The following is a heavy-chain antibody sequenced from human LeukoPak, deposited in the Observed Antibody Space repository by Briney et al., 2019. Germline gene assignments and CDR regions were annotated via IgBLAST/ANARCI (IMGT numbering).Heavy chain of an antibody. V-gene: IGHV3-23*01. CDR2: ISGSGGST. CDR3: AKWRAYRFGESHVSYFDY. CDR1: GFTFSSYA. J-gene: IGHJ4*02. D-gene: IGHD3-10*01. Sequence: HPGGSLRLSCAASGFTFSSYAMSWVRQAPGKGLEWVSAISGSGGSTYYADSVKGRFTISRDNSKNTLYLQMNSLRAEDTAVYYCAKWRAYRFGESHVSYFDYWGQGTLVTVSS.